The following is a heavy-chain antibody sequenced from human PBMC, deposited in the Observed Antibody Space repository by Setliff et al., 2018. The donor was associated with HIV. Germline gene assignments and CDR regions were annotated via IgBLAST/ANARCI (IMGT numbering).Heavy chain of an antibody. J-gene: IGHJ4*02. CDR2: INHSGST. CDR1: GGSFSGYY. V-gene: IGHV4-34*01. CDR3: ARLTTLTTNFDY. Sequence: PSETLSLTCAVYGGSFSGYYWSWIRQPPGKGREWIGEINHSGSTNYNPSLKSRVTISVDTSKNQFSLKLSSVTAADTAVFYCARLTTLTTNFDYWGQGTLVTVSS. D-gene: IGHD4-17*01.